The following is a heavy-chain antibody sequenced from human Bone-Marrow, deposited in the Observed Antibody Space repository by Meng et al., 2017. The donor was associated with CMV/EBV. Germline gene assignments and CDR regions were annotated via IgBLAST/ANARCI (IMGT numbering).Heavy chain of an antibody. CDR1: GLSFPKVG. D-gene: IGHD3-16*01. J-gene: IGHJ4*02. CDR2: IRNKNEGGTI. Sequence: CAASGLSFPKVGMNGVRQAPGKGVEWVGRIRNKNEGGTIDYAAPVKGRFTISRDDSINMLYLQMNSLKTEDTAVYYCTTLCCAFGDNWGQGTLVTVSS. CDR3: TTLCCAFGDN. V-gene: IGHV3-15*07.